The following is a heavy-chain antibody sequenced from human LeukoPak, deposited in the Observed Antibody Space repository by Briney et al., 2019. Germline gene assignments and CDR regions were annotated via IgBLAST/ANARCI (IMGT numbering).Heavy chain of an antibody. V-gene: IGHV3-23*01. D-gene: IGHD3-22*01. CDR1: RFTFSSYA. CDR3: ARENWVYNWKYDSSGSGINY. Sequence: GGSLRLSCAASRFTFSSYAMSWVRQAPGRGLEWVSTISGGGGSTYYSDSVKGRFTISRDNSKNTLYLQMNSLRAEDTAIYYCARENWVYNWKYDSSGSGINYWGQGTLVTVSS. CDR2: ISGGGGST. J-gene: IGHJ4*02.